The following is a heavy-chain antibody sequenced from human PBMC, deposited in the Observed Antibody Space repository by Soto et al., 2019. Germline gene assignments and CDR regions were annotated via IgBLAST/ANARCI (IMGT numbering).Heavy chain of an antibody. Sequence: EVQLLESGGGLVQPGGSLRLSCAASGFTFSSYAMSWVRQAPGKGLEWVSAISGSGGRTYYAASVKGRFTISRDNSKNTLYLQRNSLRAEDTAVYYCAKALWRIVATTSKYWYFDLWGRGTLVTVSS. CDR3: AKALWRIVATTSKYWYFDL. V-gene: IGHV3-23*01. CDR2: ISGSGGRT. J-gene: IGHJ2*01. CDR1: GFTFSSYA. D-gene: IGHD5-12*01.